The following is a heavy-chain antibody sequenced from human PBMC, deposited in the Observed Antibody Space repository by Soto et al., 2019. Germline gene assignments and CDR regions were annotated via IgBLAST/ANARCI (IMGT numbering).Heavy chain of an antibody. CDR3: ESLPSFYDGSGYGMDL. D-gene: IGHD3-10*01. CDR2: LIPIFGTT. V-gene: IGHV1-69*01. J-gene: IGHJ6*02. CDR1: GGTFRSNA. Sequence: QVQLVQSGTEVKKPGSSVKVSCKASGGTFRSNAISWVRQAPGQGLEWMGGLIPIFGTTNYAQKFQGRVTITADESASTAYMKLSSPRSDDTAVYSCESLPSFYDGSGYGMDLWGQGTTFTVSS.